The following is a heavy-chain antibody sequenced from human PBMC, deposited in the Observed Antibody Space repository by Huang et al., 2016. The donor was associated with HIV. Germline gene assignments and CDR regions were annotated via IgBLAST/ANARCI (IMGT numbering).Heavy chain of an antibody. CDR1: GTSMTSCTFY. CDR3: AREVRSVDTDRPDGYYYRGLDV. CDR2: VYFLGNT. D-gene: IGHD2-2*03. V-gene: IGHV4-39*02. J-gene: IGHJ6*02. Sequence: QLRESGPGLVTPSETLSLTCSASGTSMTSCTFYWGWFRPPPGRGLEWIGSVYFLGNTYYNPSLKRRVTISIDTVNKQYARRLTSVTAADTAVYFCAREVRSVDTDRPDGYYYRGLDVWGQGTTVIVSS.